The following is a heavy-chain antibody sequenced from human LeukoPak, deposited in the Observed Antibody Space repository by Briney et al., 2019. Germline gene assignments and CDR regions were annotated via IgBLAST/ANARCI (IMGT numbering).Heavy chain of an antibody. CDR3: AKGGSTSRVTTSRVVFGYYYYLDV. Sequence: PGGSLRLSCAASGFTFSSYAMSWVRQAPGKGLEWVSAISGSGGSTYYADSVKGRFTISRDNSKNTLYLQLNSLRAEDTAVYYCAKGGSTSRVTTSRVVFGYYYYLDVWGKGTPVTVSS. D-gene: IGHD4-17*01. J-gene: IGHJ6*03. CDR2: ISGSGGST. CDR1: GFTFSSYA. V-gene: IGHV3-23*01.